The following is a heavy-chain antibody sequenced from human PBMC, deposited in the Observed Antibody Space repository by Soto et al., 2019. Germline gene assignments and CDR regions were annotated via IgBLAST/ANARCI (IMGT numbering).Heavy chain of an antibody. J-gene: IGHJ4*02. V-gene: IGHV2-5*02. CDR2: IYWDDDK. CDR1: GFSLSTSGVG. CDR3: AHRPSYYSGGSCYSGFDY. D-gene: IGHD2-15*01. Sequence: QITLKESGPTLVKPTQTLTLTCTFSGFSLSTSGVGVGWIRQPPGKALEWLALIYWDDDKRYSPSLKSRLTNTTDPSKNPAVPTMTNTDPVDTATYYCAHRPSYYSGGSCYSGFDYWGQGTLVTVSS.